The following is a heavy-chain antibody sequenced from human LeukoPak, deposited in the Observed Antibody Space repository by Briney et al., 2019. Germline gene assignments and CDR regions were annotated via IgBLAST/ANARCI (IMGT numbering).Heavy chain of an antibody. D-gene: IGHD5-18*01. V-gene: IGHV4-30-4*01. CDR2: IYYSGST. Sequence: WVRQAPGKGLEWIGYIYYSGSTYYNPSLKSRVTISVDTSKNQFSLKLSSVTAADTAVYYCAREDTAMVGFDYWGQGTLVTVSS. J-gene: IGHJ4*02. CDR3: AREDTAMVGFDY.